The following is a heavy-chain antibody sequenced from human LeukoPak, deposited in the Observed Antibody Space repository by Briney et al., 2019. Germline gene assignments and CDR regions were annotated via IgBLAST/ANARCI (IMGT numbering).Heavy chain of an antibody. CDR1: GYTFTSYY. D-gene: IGHD3-3*01. J-gene: IGHJ6*03. Sequence: ASVKVSCKASGYTFTSYYMHWVRQAPGQGLEWMGIINPSGGSTSYAQKFQGRVTMTRDMSTSTVYMELSSLRSEDTAVYYCARATAPSNEWLLEDYYYYYMDVWGKGTTVTVSS. CDR2: INPSGGST. CDR3: ARATAPSNEWLLEDYYYYYMDV. V-gene: IGHV1-46*01.